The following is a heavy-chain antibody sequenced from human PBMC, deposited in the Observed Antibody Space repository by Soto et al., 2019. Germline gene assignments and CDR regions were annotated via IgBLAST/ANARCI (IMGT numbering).Heavy chain of an antibody. Sequence: QVQLVQSRAEVKKPGAAVKVSCKASGYSFATYAIHWVRRAPGQGLEWTGWINPYSGDTEYSDTFQDRVTITRDTPATTAYMELRGLTSADTAVYYCARRYRSAGWHEPWAQGTLVTVSS. CDR3: ARRYRSAGWHEP. CDR1: GYSFATYA. J-gene: IGHJ5*02. CDR2: INPYSGDT. V-gene: IGHV1-3*01. D-gene: IGHD5-18*01.